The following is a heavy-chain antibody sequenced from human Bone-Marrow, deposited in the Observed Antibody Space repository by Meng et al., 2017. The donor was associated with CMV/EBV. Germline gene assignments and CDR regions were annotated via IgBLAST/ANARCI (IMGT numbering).Heavy chain of an antibody. CDR1: GYTFTGYY. CDR2: INPNSGGT. CDR3: ARGVVPPRGNGYGMAV. V-gene: IGHV1-2*02. D-gene: IGHD2-2*01. J-gene: IGHJ6*02. Sequence: ASVKVSCKASGYTFTGYYMHWVRQAPGQGLEWMGWINPNSGGTNYAQKFQGRVTMTRDTSISTAFMELSSLRSDDTAVYFCARGVVPPRGNGYGMAVWGQGTTVTVSS.